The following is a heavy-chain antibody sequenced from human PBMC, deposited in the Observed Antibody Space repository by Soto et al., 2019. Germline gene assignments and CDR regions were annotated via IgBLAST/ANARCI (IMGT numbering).Heavy chain of an antibody. D-gene: IGHD5-12*01. CDR2: ISGSGGST. V-gene: IGHV3-23*01. CDR3: AREGKDIVATVRPYYFDY. CDR1: GFTFSSYA. J-gene: IGHJ4*02. Sequence: GGSLRLSCAASGFTFSSYAMSWVRQAPGKGLEWVSAISGSGGSTYYADSVKGRFTISRDNSKNTLYLQMNSLRAEDTAVYYCAREGKDIVATVRPYYFDYWGQGTLVTVSS.